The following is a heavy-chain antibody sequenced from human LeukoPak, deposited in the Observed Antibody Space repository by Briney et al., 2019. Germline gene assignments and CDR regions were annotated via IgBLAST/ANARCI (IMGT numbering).Heavy chain of an antibody. J-gene: IGHJ4*02. CDR3: AGRIVGAMGTGY. D-gene: IGHD1-26*01. CDR1: GGSISSYY. V-gene: IGHV4-59*12. Sequence: SETLSLTCTVSGGSISSYYWSWIRQPPGKGLEWIGYIYDSGNTNYNPSLKSRVTISVDTSKNQFSLKLSSVTAADTAVYYCAGRIVGAMGTGYWGQGTLVTVSS. CDR2: IYDSGNT.